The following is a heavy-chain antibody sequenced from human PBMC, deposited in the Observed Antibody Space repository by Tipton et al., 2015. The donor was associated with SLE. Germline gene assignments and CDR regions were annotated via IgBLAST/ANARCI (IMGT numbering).Heavy chain of an antibody. V-gene: IGHV4-38-2*02. CDR3: VRGGRGNLDR. D-gene: IGHD1-14*01. J-gene: IGHJ4*02. Sequence: TLSLTCTVSDYSISSGYYWGWIRQPPGKGLEWIGSIYHTGRTYYNPSLKSRVTISVDTSKNQFSLKLTSVAAADTAVYYCVRGGRGNLDRWGQGSLVIVSS. CDR1: DYSISSGYY. CDR2: IYHTGRT.